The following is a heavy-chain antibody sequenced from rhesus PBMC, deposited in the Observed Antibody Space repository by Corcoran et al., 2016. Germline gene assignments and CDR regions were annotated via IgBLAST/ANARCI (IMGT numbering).Heavy chain of an antibody. Sequence: QVQLQESGPGLVKPSETQALTCAVSGDSVTRNYWNWLRQAPGKGLVWIGRIYGSAGTTYYNPSLKRRLTISRDPSKNQFSLKVNSVTAADTAVYYCVRSSNPNDEFAYWGQGVLVTVSS. CDR3: VRSSNPNDEFAY. CDR1: GDSVTRNY. J-gene: IGHJ4*01. V-gene: IGHV4S2*01. D-gene: IGHD1-14*01. CDR2: IYGSAGTT.